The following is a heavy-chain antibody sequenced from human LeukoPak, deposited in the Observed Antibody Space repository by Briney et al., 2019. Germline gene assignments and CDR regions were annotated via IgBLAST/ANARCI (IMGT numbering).Heavy chain of an antibody. CDR1: GFTFSTYW. D-gene: IGHD4-17*01. V-gene: IGHV3-74*01. CDR2: FNSDGRGT. CDR3: ARGRYYLDS. J-gene: IGHJ4*02. Sequence: GGSLRLSCAASGFTFSTYWMHWGRQAPGKGLVWVSRFNSDGRGTFYADSVKGRFTISRDNAKNTLYLQMNSLRAEDTAIYYCARGRYYLDSWGQGTLVTVSS.